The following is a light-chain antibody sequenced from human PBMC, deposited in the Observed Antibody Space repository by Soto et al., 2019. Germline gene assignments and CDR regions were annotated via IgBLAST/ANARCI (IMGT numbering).Light chain of an antibody. CDR3: QQSYSTPRT. Sequence: DIQMTQSPSSLSASVGDRVTITCRASQSIRSYLNWSQQKPVKDPKLLIYAASSLQSGVPSRFSGSGSGTDFTLTIISLQPEDFSTYYCQQSYSTPRTFGQGTKVEIK. CDR1: QSIRSY. J-gene: IGKJ1*01. CDR2: AAS. V-gene: IGKV1-39*01.